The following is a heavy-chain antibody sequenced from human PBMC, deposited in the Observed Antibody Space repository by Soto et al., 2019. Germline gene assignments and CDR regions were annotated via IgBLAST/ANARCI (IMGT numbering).Heavy chain of an antibody. Sequence: QVQLVQSGAEVKKPGSSVKVSCKASGGTFSSYAISWVRQAPGQGLEWMGGIIPIFGTANYAQKFQGRVTITADESTSTADMELSSLRSEDTAVEYCASEGYSSSSGVYYFDYWGQGTLVTVSS. V-gene: IGHV1-69*01. CDR1: GGTFSSYA. CDR2: IIPIFGTA. CDR3: ASEGYSSSSGVYYFDY. J-gene: IGHJ4*02. D-gene: IGHD6-6*01.